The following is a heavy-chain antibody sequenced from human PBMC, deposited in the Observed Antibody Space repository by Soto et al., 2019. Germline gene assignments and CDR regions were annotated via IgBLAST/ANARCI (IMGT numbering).Heavy chain of an antibody. D-gene: IGHD3-3*01. Sequence: QVHLQQWGAGLLKPSETLSLTCAVYGGSVNGYYWNWIRQPPGKGLEWIGEINHTGGTHYNPSLKSRVAMSVVTSKNHFSLRLRYVTAADTAIYYCDTRITVFGLLIPPFDPWGQGTQVTVSS. J-gene: IGHJ5*02. CDR3: DTRITVFGLLIPPFDP. CDR2: INHTGGT. V-gene: IGHV4-34*02. CDR1: GGSVNGYY.